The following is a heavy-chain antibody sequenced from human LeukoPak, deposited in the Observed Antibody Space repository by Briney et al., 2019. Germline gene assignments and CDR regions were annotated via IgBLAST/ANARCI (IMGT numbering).Heavy chain of an antibody. CDR3: ARAWTTVTPFDF. CDR1: GYSISTGYY. V-gene: IGHV4-38-2*02. D-gene: IGHD4-17*01. CDR2: FYISGST. J-gene: IGHJ4*02. Sequence: PSETLSLTXTVSGYSISTGYYWGWVRQSPEKGLEWIGSFYISGSTYYNPSLESRVTISVDTSKNQFSLELHSVTVADTAVYYCARAWTTVTPFDFWGQGILVTVSS.